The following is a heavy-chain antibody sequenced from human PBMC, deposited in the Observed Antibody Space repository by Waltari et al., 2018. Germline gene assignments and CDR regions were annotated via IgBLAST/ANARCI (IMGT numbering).Heavy chain of an antibody. CDR2: MNPNTGYT. CDR3: ARGRDVYAGFDYNWFDP. CDR1: RSTFPPHE. J-gene: IGHJ5*02. D-gene: IGHD5-12*01. Sequence: HVPLLQSGDEAEKPGASVKGSGQACRSTFPPHEINWVRQASGQGLEWMGWMNPNTGYTGFAQRFQGRVTMTRDTSFNTAYMELSTLTSEDTALYYCARGRDVYAGFDYNWFDPWGPGTLVTVSS. V-gene: IGHV1-8*02.